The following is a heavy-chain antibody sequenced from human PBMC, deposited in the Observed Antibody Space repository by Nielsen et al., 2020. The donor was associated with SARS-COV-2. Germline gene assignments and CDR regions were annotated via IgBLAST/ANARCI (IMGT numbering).Heavy chain of an antibody. CDR2: IYYSGST. CDR3: ARERVGGITIFGVVTRYGMDV. Sequence: SETLSLTCTVSGGSISSGDYYWSWIRQPPGTGLEWTGYIYYSGSTYYNPSLKSRVTISVDTSKNQFSLKLSSVTAADTALYYCARERVGGITIFGVVTRYGMDVWGQGTTVTVSS. CDR1: GGSISSGDYY. D-gene: IGHD3-3*01. V-gene: IGHV4-30-4*01. J-gene: IGHJ6*02.